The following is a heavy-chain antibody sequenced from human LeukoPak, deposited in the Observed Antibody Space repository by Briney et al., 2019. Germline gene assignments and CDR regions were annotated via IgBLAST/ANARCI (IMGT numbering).Heavy chain of an antibody. CDR1: GYTFMNYG. CDR3: ARDRSTLMVRGVLDV. D-gene: IGHD3-10*01. J-gene: IGHJ6*02. Sequence: GATVKVSCKASGYTFMNYGINWVRQAPGQGLEWLGWISAYNGNTDYYAQKLQGRVTMTTDTSTSTAYMELRSLRPDDTAVYYCARDRSTLMVRGVLDVWGQGTTVTVSS. CDR2: ISAYNGNT. V-gene: IGHV1-18*01.